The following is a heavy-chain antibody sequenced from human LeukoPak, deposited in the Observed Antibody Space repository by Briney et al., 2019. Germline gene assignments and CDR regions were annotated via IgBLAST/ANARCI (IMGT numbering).Heavy chain of an antibody. Sequence: GGSLRLSCAASGFTFRDYAMSWVRQAPGKGLEWVALIWYDGSNKYYTDSVKGRLTIPRDNSKNTLYLQMNSLRAEDTAVYYCAREGPRGNSQFDYWGQGTLVTVSS. V-gene: IGHV3-33*08. CDR3: AREGPRGNSQFDY. D-gene: IGHD2/OR15-2a*01. CDR2: IWYDGSNK. CDR1: GFTFRDYA. J-gene: IGHJ4*02.